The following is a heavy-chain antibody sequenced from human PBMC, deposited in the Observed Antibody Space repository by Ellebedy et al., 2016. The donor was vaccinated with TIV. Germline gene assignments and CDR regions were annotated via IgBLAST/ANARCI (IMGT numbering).Heavy chain of an antibody. D-gene: IGHD3-10*01. CDR2: ISYDGSNK. Sequence: GGSLRLSXAASGFTFSSYGMHWVRQAPGKGLEWVAVISYDGSNKYYADSVKGRFTISRDNSKNTLYLQMNSLRAEDTSVYYCARDSELNDYWGQGTLVTVSS. J-gene: IGHJ4*02. CDR1: GFTFSSYG. CDR3: ARDSELNDY. V-gene: IGHV3-30*03.